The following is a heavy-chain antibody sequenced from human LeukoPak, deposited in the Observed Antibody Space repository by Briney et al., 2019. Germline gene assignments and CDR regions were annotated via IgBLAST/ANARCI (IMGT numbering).Heavy chain of an antibody. D-gene: IGHD3-10*01. CDR3: ARSRGSGSYYSVHGMDV. V-gene: IGHV1-2*02. CDR1: GYTFTGYY. J-gene: IGHJ6*02. Sequence: ASVKVSCKASGYTFTGYYMHWVRQAPGQGLEWRGWINPNSGGTNYAQKFQGRVTMTSDTSISTAYMELSRLRSDDTAVYYCARSRGSGSYYSVHGMDVWGQGTTVTVSS. CDR2: INPNSGGT.